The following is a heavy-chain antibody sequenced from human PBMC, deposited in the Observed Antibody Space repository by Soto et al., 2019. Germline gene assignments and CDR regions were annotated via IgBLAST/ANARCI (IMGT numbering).Heavy chain of an antibody. J-gene: IGHJ3*02. CDR3: ARDRQSSGWLDAFDI. V-gene: IGHV3-53*04. CDR1: GFTVSSNY. D-gene: IGHD6-19*01. CDR2: IFTGGST. Sequence: EVQLVESGGGLVQPGGSLRLSCAASGFTVSSNYMSWVRQATGKGLEWVSVIFTGGSTYYEDSVKGRFTIARHSSMNTVYLQMDSLRAEDTAVYYCARDRQSSGWLDAFDIWGQGTMGTVSS.